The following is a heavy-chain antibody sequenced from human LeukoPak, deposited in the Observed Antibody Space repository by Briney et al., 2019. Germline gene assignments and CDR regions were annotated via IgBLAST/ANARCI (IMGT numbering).Heavy chain of an antibody. CDR1: GFIFSNYD. J-gene: IGHJ5*02. Sequence: GGSLRLSCAASGFIFSNYDMHWVRQAPGKGLEWVAVISYDGSNKYYADSVKGRFTISRDNSKNTLYLQMNSLRAEDTAVYYCAREMSRDGYNYGLDPWGQGTLVTVSS. V-gene: IGHV3-30*19. CDR2: ISYDGSNK. CDR3: AREMSRDGYNYGLDP. D-gene: IGHD5-24*01.